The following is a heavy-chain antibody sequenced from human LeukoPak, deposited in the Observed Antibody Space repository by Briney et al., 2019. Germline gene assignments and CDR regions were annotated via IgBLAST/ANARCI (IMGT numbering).Heavy chain of an antibody. D-gene: IGHD5-18*01. CDR3: ARGGQLWSIDY. J-gene: IGHJ4*02. CDR1: GSTFSTYG. Sequence: ASVKVSCKASGSTFSTYGFSWVRQAPGQGLEWMGWISVYNGNTNYAQKLQGRVTMTTDTSTSTAYMELRSLRSDDTAVYYCARGGQLWSIDYWGQGTLVTVSS. CDR2: ISVYNGNT. V-gene: IGHV1-18*01.